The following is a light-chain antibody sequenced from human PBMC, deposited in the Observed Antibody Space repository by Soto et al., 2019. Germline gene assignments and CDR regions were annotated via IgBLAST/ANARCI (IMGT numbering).Light chain of an antibody. CDR2: SAS. V-gene: IGKV1-39*01. CDR3: QQSYSSPIT. Sequence: DIQMTQSPSSLSASVGDRVAITCRTSQNINRYLNWYQQKPGKAPKLLVYSASSLQSGVPSRFSASGSGTDFTLTITNLQPEDFATYYCQQSYSSPITFGQGTRLEIK. J-gene: IGKJ5*01. CDR1: QNINRY.